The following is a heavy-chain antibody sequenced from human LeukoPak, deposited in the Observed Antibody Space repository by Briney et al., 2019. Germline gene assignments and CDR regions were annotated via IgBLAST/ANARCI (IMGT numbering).Heavy chain of an antibody. Sequence: GASVKVSCKASGYTFTGYYMHWVRQAPGQGLEWMGWINPNSGGTNYAQKFQGRVTVTRDTSISTAYMELSRLRSDDTAVYYCARDGVGNPRRPYCSGGSCLYFDYWGQGTLVTVSS. CDR2: INPNSGGT. J-gene: IGHJ4*02. V-gene: IGHV1-2*02. CDR3: ARDGVGNPRRPYCSGGSCLYFDY. CDR1: GYTFTGYY. D-gene: IGHD2-15*01.